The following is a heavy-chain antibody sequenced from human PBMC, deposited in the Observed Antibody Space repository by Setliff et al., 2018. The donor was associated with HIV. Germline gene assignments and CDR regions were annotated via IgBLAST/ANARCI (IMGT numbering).Heavy chain of an antibody. CDR2: ISGYNGNT. V-gene: IGHV1-18*01. CDR3: ARGSSSIAAAYPDALDI. D-gene: IGHD6-13*01. CDR1: GYTFTIYS. J-gene: IGHJ3*02. Sequence: ASVKVSCKASGYTFTIYSINWVRQAPGQGLEWMGSISGYNGNTNYAQKFRGRVTMTTDTSTSTAYMELRSLRSDDTAAYYCARGSSSIAAAYPDALDIWGQGTMVTVSS.